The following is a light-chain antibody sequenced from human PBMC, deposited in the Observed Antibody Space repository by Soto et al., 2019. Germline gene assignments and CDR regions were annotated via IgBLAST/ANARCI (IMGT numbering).Light chain of an antibody. V-gene: IGKV1-6*01. CDR1: QGIIND. Sequence: AIQMTQSPSSLSASIGDRVTITCRASQGIINDVAWYQQKPGKAPRLLIYAASSLQTGVPSRFSGSRSGTDFTFTISSLQPEDCATYYCLQEHTFPYTFGQGTKVQIK. CDR2: AAS. J-gene: IGKJ2*01. CDR3: LQEHTFPYT.